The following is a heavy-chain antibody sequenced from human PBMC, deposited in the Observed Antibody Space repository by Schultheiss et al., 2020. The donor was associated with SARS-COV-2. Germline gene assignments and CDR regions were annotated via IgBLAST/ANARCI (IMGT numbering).Heavy chain of an antibody. CDR3: AKDYRAINWNYFCN. Sequence: GGSLRLSCAASGFTFSNAWMSWVRQAPGKGLEWVGRIKSKTDGGTTDYAAPVKGRFTISRDDSKNTLYLQMNSLKTEDTAVYYCAKDYRAINWNYFCNWGQGTLVTVSS. J-gene: IGHJ4*02. CDR1: GFTFSNAW. V-gene: IGHV3-15*01. CDR2: IKSKTDGGTT. D-gene: IGHD1-7*01.